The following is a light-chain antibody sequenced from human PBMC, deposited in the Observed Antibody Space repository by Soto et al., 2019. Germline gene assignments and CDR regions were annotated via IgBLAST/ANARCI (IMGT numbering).Light chain of an antibody. CDR1: QGLSSY. CDR2: AAS. J-gene: IGKJ4*01. V-gene: IGKV1-9*01. CDR3: QQVNNYPLT. Sequence: IQLTQSPSSLSASVGDRVTITCRASQGLSSYLAWYQQKPGKAPKLLIYAASTLQSGVPSRFSGSGSETDSTLTISSLQPEDFATYYCQQVNNYPLTFGGGTKVEI.